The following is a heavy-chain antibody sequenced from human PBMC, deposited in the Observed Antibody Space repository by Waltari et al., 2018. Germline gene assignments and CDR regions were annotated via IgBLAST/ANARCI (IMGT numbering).Heavy chain of an antibody. Sequence: QVQLVQSGAEVKKPGASVKVSCKASGYTFTSYYMHWVRQAPGQGLEWMGIFNPSGGSTNYAQKFQDRVTMTRDTSISTAYMELSRLRSDDTAVYYCARGAVAGFKDVWGKGTTVTVSS. D-gene: IGHD6-19*01. CDR3: ARGAVAGFKDV. CDR1: GYTFTSYY. J-gene: IGHJ6*04. V-gene: IGHV1-46*01. CDR2: FNPSGGST.